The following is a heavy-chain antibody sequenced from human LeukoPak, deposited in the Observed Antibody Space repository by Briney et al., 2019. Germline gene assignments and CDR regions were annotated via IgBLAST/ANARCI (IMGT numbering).Heavy chain of an antibody. CDR1: GFTFSSYT. D-gene: IGHD6-13*01. Sequence: GGSLRLSCSASGFTFSSYTMFWVRQAPGKGLEYVSAISSHGRSTYYADSVKGRFTISRDNSKNTLYLQTSSLRAEDTAVYYCAIAASGTLADYWGQGTLVTVSS. CDR3: AIAASGTLADY. V-gene: IGHV3-64D*09. CDR2: ISSHGRST. J-gene: IGHJ4*02.